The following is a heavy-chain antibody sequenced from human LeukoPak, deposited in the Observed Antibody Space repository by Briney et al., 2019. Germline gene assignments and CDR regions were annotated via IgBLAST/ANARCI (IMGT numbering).Heavy chain of an antibody. CDR3: AKENTKKTFRPGEATVTKGYFDY. J-gene: IGHJ4*02. Sequence: GGSLRLSCAASGFTFSSYAMSWVRQAPGKGLEWVSAISGSGGSTYYADSVKGRFTISRDNSKNTVYLQMNSLRAEDTAVYYCAKENTKKTFRPGEATVTKGYFDYWGQGTLVTVSS. CDR2: ISGSGGST. CDR1: GFTFSSYA. D-gene: IGHD4-17*01. V-gene: IGHV3-23*01.